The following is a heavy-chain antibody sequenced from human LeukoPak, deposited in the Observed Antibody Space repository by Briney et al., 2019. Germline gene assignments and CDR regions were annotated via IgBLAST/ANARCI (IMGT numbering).Heavy chain of an antibody. V-gene: IGHV4-4*07. CDR1: GDSISNFY. Sequence: PSETLSLTCTVSGDSISNFYWSWIRQPAGKGLEWIGRIYTSGSTNYNPSLKSRVTMSVDTSKNQFSLKLSSVTAADTAVYYCARDVVAAPGTWDYWGQGTLVTVSS. CDR2: IYTSGST. CDR3: ARDVVAAPGTWDY. J-gene: IGHJ4*02. D-gene: IGHD6-13*01.